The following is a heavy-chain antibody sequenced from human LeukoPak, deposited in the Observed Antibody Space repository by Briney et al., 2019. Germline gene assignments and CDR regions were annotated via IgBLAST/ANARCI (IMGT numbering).Heavy chain of an antibody. J-gene: IGHJ4*02. CDR1: GYTFTGYY. D-gene: IGHD5-12*01. V-gene: IGHV7-4-1*02. Sequence: ASVKVSCKASGYTFTGYYMHWVRQAPGQGLEWMGWINTNTGNPTYAQGFTGRFVFSLDTSVSTAYLQISSLKAEDTAIYYCARVGYSGYDNYFDYWGQGTLVTVSS. CDR2: INTNTGNP. CDR3: ARVGYSGYDNYFDY.